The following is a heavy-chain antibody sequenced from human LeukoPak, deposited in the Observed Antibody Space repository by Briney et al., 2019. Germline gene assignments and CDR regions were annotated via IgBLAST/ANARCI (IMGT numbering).Heavy chain of an antibody. J-gene: IGHJ4*02. CDR3: ARDLTGYYPVDY. CDR2: IYYSEST. Sequence: PSETLSLTCTGSGGSISSYYWSWIRQPPGKGLEWIGYIYYSESTNYNPSLKSRVTISVDTSKNQFSLKLSSVTAADTAVYYCARDLTGYYPVDYWGQGTLVTVSS. D-gene: IGHD3-9*01. CDR1: GGSISSYY. V-gene: IGHV4-59*12.